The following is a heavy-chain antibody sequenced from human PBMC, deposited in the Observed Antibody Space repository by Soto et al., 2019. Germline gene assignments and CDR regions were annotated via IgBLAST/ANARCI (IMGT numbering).Heavy chain of an antibody. J-gene: IGHJ4*02. CDR1: GFTFSNYA. D-gene: IGHD1-26*01. V-gene: IGHV3-23*01. CDR2: IRETGNT. Sequence: GSVRLSCAASGFTFSNYAMSWIRQAPGKGLEWVSTIRETGNTYYADSVRGRFATSRDNSENTLYLQMSSLRAEDTAVYYCAKQQMGVIRALDYWGQGTLVTVSS. CDR3: AKQQMGVIRALDY.